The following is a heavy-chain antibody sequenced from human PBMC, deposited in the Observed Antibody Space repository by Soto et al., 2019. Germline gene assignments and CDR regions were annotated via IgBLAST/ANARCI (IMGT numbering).Heavy chain of an antibody. J-gene: IGHJ4*02. D-gene: IGHD6-13*01. Sequence: SLILACAASVFTFSSYAMSWVRQAPGKGLEWVSAISGSGGSTYYADSVKGRFTISRDNSKNTLYLQMNSLRAEDTAVYYCAKAPYSSSWYDYWGQGTLVTVSS. V-gene: IGHV3-23*01. CDR3: AKAPYSSSWYDY. CDR2: ISGSGGST. CDR1: VFTFSSYA.